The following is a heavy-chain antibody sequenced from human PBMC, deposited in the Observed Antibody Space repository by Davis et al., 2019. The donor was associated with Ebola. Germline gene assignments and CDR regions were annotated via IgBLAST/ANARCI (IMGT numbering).Heavy chain of an antibody. CDR1: GLTFSSAD. CDR3: ARGAFVSGGLDV. Sequence: GESLKISCVASGLTFSSADMDWVRQLPGRGLEWISAIGTAGDTYYAGSVKGRITISRQNAKNSLFLQMNTLRAEDTAVYYCARGAFVSGGLDVWGQGTTVTVSS. V-gene: IGHV3-13*01. J-gene: IGHJ6*02. D-gene: IGHD2/OR15-2a*01. CDR2: IGTAGDT.